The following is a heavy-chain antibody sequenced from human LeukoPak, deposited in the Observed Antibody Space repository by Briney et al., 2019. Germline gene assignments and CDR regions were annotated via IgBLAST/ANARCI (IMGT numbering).Heavy chain of an antibody. J-gene: IGHJ4*02. CDR1: GGSFSSGGYY. CDR2: IYYSGST. Sequence: SETLSLTCTVSGGSFSSGGYYWSWLRQHPGKGLEWIGYIYYSGSTYYNPSLKSRVTISVDTSKNQFSLKLSSVTAADTAVYYCASGGYCTNGVCPDYGGQGTLVTVS. D-gene: IGHD2-8*01. V-gene: IGHV4-31*03. CDR3: ASGGYCTNGVCPDY.